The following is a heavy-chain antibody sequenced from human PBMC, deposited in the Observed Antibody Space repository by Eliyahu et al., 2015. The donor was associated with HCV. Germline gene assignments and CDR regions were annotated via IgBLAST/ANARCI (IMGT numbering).Heavy chain of an antibody. Sequence: EVQLVESGGGLVKPGGSLRLSCAASGFTFSNAWXSWVRQAPGKGLEWVGRIKSKTDGGTTDYAAPVKGRFTISRDDSKNTLYLQMNSLKTEDTAVYYCTTDHLLDSSSWYYFDYWGQGTLVTVSS. J-gene: IGHJ4*02. V-gene: IGHV3-15*01. CDR3: TTDHLLDSSSWYYFDY. D-gene: IGHD6-13*01. CDR1: GFTFSNAW. CDR2: IKSKTDGGTT.